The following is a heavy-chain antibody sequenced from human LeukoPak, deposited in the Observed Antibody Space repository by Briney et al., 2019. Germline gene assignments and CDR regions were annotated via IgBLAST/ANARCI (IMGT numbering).Heavy chain of an antibody. J-gene: IGHJ4*02. V-gene: IGHV4-59*08. D-gene: IGHD5-24*01. CDR1: GGSISSYY. Sequence: SETLSLTCTVSGGSISSYYWSWIRQPPGKGLEWIGYIYYSGSTNYNPSLKSRVTISVDTSKNQFSLKLSSVTAADTAVYYCARHSPRDGYIFGEFDYWGQGTLVTVSS. CDR2: IYYSGST. CDR3: ARHSPRDGYIFGEFDY.